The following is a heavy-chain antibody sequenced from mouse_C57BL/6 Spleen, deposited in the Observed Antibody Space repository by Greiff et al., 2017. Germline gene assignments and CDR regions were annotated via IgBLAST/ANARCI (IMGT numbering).Heavy chain of an antibody. D-gene: IGHD1-1*01. CDR1: GYTFTDYY. CDR3: ARGELRYAMDY. CDR2: INPNNGGT. V-gene: IGHV1-26*01. J-gene: IGHJ4*01. Sequence: VQLQQSGPELVKPGASVKISCKASGYTFTDYYMNWVKQSHGKSLEWIGDINPNNGGTSYNQKFKGKATLTVDKSSSTAYMELRSLTSEDSAVYYCARGELRYAMDYWGQGTSVTVSS.